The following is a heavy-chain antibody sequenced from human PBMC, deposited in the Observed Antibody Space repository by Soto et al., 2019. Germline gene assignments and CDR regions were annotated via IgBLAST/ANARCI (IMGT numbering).Heavy chain of an antibody. CDR1: GYTFTGYY. CDR2: INPNSGGT. V-gene: IGHV1-2*04. D-gene: IGHD2-2*01. CDR3: ARDRRGYCSSTSCYGWFDP. J-gene: IGHJ5*02. Sequence: ASVKVSCKASGYTFTGYYMHWVRQAPGQGLEWMGWINPNSGGTNYAQKFQGWVTMTRDTSISTAYMELSRLRSDDTAVYYCARDRRGYCSSTSCYGWFDPWGQGTLVTVS.